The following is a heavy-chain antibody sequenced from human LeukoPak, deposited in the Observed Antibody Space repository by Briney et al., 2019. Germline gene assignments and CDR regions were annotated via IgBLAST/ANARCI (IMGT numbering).Heavy chain of an antibody. V-gene: IGHV5-51*01. CDR1: GYSFTSYW. CDR3: ARGERAQNFDY. CDR2: IYPGDSDT. D-gene: IGHD1-26*01. J-gene: IGHJ4*02. Sequence: GESLKISCKGSGYSFTSYWVGWVRQMPGKGLEWMGIIYPGDSDTKYNPSFQGQVTISADKSISTAYLQWSSLKASDTAMYYCARGERAQNFDYWAQGTLVTVSS.